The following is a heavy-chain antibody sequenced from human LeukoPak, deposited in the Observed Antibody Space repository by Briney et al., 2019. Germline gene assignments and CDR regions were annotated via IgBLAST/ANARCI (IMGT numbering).Heavy chain of an antibody. D-gene: IGHD3-22*01. Sequence: GGSLEISVKGSGSRFTSYWIAGVRQMPGKGLEGMGIIYPGDSDTRYSPSFQGQVTISADKSISTDYLQWSSLKASDTAMYYCGLSGYYGENAFDIWGQGTMVTVSS. V-gene: IGHV5-51*01. CDR3: GLSGYYGENAFDI. CDR2: IYPGDSDT. CDR1: GSRFTSYW. J-gene: IGHJ3*02.